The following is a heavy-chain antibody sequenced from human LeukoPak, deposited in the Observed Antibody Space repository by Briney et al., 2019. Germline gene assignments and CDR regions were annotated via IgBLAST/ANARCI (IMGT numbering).Heavy chain of an antibody. CDR3: ARRGGGYCGGDCYSGFLYYYGMDV. CDR2: INHSGST. V-gene: IGHV4-30-2*01. J-gene: IGHJ6*02. D-gene: IGHD2-21*02. Sequence: PSQTLSLTCTVSGGSISSGGYYWSWIRQPPGKGLEWIGEINHSGSTNYNPSLKSRVTISVDTSKNQFSLKLSSVTAADTAVYYCARRGGGYCGGDCYSGFLYYYGMDVWGQGTTVTVSS. CDR1: GGSISSGGYY.